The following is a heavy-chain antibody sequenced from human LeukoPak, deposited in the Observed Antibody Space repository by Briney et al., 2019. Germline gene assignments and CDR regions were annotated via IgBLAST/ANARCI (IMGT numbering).Heavy chain of an antibody. Sequence: ASVKVSCKASGYTFTGYYMHWVRQAPGQGLERMGWINPNSGGANYAQKFQGWVTMTRDTSISTAYMELSRLRSDDTAVYYCARSSWELLEFDYWGQGTLVTVSS. CDR2: INPNSGGA. D-gene: IGHD1-26*01. J-gene: IGHJ4*02. CDR3: ARSSWELLEFDY. CDR1: GYTFTGYY. V-gene: IGHV1-2*04.